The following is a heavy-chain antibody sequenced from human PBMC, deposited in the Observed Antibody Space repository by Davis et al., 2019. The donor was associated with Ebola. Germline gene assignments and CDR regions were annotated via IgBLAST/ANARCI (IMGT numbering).Heavy chain of an antibody. J-gene: IGHJ6*02. CDR1: GYTFTSYG. V-gene: IGHV1-69*06. CDR2: IIPIFGTA. Sequence: SVKVSCKASGYTFTSYGISWVRQAPGQGLEWMGGIIPIFGTANYAQKFQGRVTITADKSTSTAYMELSSLRSEDTAVYYCASSSSSSAYYYYGMDVWGQGTTVTVSS. CDR3: ASSSSSSAYYYYGMDV. D-gene: IGHD6-6*01.